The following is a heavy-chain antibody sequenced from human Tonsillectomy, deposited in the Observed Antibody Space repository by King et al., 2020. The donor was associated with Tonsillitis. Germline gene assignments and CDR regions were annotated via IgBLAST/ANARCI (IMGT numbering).Heavy chain of an antibody. V-gene: IGHV3-66*01. CDR2: IYSGGST. Sequence: VQLVESGGGLVQPGGSLRLSCAASGFTVSSNYMSWVRQAPGKGLEWVSVIYSGGSTYYADSVKGRFTISRDNSKKTLYLQMNSRRAEDTAVYYCAREAYYYGAGSYYIDYWGQGTLVTVSS. CDR3: AREAYYYGAGSYYIDY. D-gene: IGHD3-10*01. CDR1: GFTVSSNY. J-gene: IGHJ4*02.